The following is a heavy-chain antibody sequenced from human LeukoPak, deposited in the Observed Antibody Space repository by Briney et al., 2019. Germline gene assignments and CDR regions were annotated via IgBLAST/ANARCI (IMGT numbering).Heavy chain of an antibody. Sequence: ASETLSLTCTVSGGSISSSSYYWGWIRQPPGKGLEWIGRIYTSGSSNSNPSLKSRATMSADTSKNQFSLKLSSVTAADPAVYYCARDISVAGSFLLFDYWGQGTLVTVSS. CDR3: ARDISVAGSFLLFDY. CDR1: GGSISSSSYY. V-gene: IGHV4-39*07. J-gene: IGHJ4*02. D-gene: IGHD6-19*01. CDR2: IYTSGSS.